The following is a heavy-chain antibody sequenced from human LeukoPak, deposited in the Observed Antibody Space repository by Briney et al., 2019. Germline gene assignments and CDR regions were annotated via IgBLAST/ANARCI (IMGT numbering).Heavy chain of an antibody. V-gene: IGHV3-30*02. J-gene: IGHJ4*02. CDR1: GFTFSSYG. D-gene: IGHD6-13*01. CDR3: AKDMMGQQLVPLDY. CDR2: IRYDGSNK. Sequence: GGSLRLSCAASGFTFSSYGMHWVRQAPGKGLEWVAFIRYDGSNKYYADSVKGRFTISRDNSKNTLYLQMNSLRAEDTAVYYCAKDMMGQQLVPLDYWGQGTLVTVSS.